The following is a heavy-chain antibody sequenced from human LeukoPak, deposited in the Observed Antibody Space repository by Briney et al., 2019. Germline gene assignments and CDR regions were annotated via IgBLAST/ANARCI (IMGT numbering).Heavy chain of an antibody. CDR2: ISAYNGNT. Sequence: GSVKVSCKASGYTFTSYGISWVRQAPGQGLEWMGRISAYNGNTNYAQKLQGRVTMTTDTSTSTAYMELRSLRSDDTAVYYCARALIAVAGLYGMDVWGQGTTVTVSS. CDR3: ARALIAVAGLYGMDV. CDR1: GYTFTSYG. J-gene: IGHJ6*02. V-gene: IGHV1-18*01. D-gene: IGHD6-19*01.